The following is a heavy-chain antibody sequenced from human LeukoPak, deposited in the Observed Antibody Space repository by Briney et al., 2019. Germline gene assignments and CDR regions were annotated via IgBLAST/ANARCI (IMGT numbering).Heavy chain of an antibody. Sequence: ASVKVSCKASGGTFSSYAISWLRQAPGQGLEWMGRIIPIFGTANYAQKFQGRVTITTDESTSTAYMELSSLRSEDTAVYYCARDRKPYYYDSSGYYGFDYWGQGTLVTVSS. D-gene: IGHD3-22*01. CDR1: GGTFSSYA. J-gene: IGHJ4*02. CDR2: IIPIFGTA. CDR3: ARDRKPYYYDSSGYYGFDY. V-gene: IGHV1-69*05.